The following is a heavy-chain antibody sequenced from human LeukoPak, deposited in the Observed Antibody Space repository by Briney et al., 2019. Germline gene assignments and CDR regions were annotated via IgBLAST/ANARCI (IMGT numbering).Heavy chain of an antibody. V-gene: IGHV3-23*01. CDR1: GFTFSSYA. CDR3: AKDRQAGYYYYYMDV. CDR2: ISGSGGST. Sequence: GGSLRLSCAASGFTFSSYAMSWVRQAPGKGLEWVSAISGSGGSTYYADSVKGQFTISRDNSKNTLYLQMNSLRAEDTAVYYCAKDRQAGYYYYYMDVWSKGTTVTVSS. J-gene: IGHJ6*03.